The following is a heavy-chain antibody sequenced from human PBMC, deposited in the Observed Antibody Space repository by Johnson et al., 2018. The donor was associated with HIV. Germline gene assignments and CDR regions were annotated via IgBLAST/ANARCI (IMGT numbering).Heavy chain of an antibody. V-gene: IGHV3-7*03. Sequence: VQLVESGGGLVQPGGSLRLSCAASGFTFSNAWMSWVRQAPGKGLEWVAVISYDGNNKYYVDSVKGRVTISRDNAKNSLYLQMNSLKSEDTAVYYCATGASSTWSLGALDIWGQGTMVTVSS. CDR2: ISYDGNNK. CDR1: GFTFSNAW. D-gene: IGHD6-13*01. J-gene: IGHJ3*02. CDR3: ATGASSTWSLGALDI.